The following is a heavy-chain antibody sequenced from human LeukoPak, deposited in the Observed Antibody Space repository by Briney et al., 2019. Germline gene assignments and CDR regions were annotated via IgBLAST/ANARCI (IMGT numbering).Heavy chain of an antibody. Sequence: ASVKVSCKASGYTFTGSYMHWVRQAPGQGLEWMGWINPNSGGTNYAQKFQGRVTMTRDTSISTAYMELSRLRSDDTAVYYCANGMGGTKNGYLLDWGQGTLVTVSS. CDR1: GYTFTGSY. D-gene: IGHD1-26*01. CDR3: ANGMGGTKNGYLLD. CDR2: INPNSGGT. V-gene: IGHV1-2*02. J-gene: IGHJ1*01.